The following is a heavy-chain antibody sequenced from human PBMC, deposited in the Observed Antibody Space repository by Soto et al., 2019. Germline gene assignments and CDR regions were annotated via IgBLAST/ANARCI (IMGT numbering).Heavy chain of an antibody. CDR3: AREKSLRLYYFDY. CDR1: GGSVSSGSYY. D-gene: IGHD5-12*01. CDR2: IYYSGST. J-gene: IGHJ4*02. Sequence: PSETLSLTCTVSGGSVSSGSYYWSWIRQPPGKGLEWIGYIYYSGSTNYNPSLKSRVTISVDTSKNQFSLKLSSVTAADTAVYYCAREKSLRLYYFDYWGQGTLVTVS. V-gene: IGHV4-61*01.